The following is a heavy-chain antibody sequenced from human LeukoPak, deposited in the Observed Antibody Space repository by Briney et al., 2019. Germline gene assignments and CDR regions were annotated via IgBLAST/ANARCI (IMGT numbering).Heavy chain of an antibody. V-gene: IGHV4-34*01. D-gene: IGHD6-13*01. CDR2: INHSGST. CDR1: GGSFSGYY. J-gene: IGHJ4*02. Sequence: SETLSLTCAVYGGSFSGYYWSWIRQPPGKGLEWIGEINHSGSTNHNPSLKSRVTISVDTSKNQFSLKLSSVTAADTANCARRKVAAEIDYWGQGTLVTVSS. CDR3: RKVAAEIDY.